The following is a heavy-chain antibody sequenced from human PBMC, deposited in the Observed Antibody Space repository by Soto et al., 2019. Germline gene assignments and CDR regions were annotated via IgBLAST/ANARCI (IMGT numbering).Heavy chain of an antibody. CDR3: AKDYGPKAPYPSSNNHTDF. J-gene: IGHJ4*02. D-gene: IGHD4-17*01. CDR1: GFTFSSYC. Sequence: QRHLVESGGGVVQPGRSLRLSCAASGFTFSSYCMHWIRQAPGKGLEWVAVISHDGAFKDYADSVKGRFTISRDNSAKNLFMEMNSLGTSDTAVYYCAKDYGPKAPYPSSNNHTDFWGQGTRVTVSS. V-gene: IGHV3-30*18. CDR2: ISHDGAFK.